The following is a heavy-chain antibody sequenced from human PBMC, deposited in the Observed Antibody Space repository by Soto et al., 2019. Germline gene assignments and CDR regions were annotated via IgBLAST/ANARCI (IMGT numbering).Heavy chain of an antibody. CDR2: IYYSGST. D-gene: IGHD6-13*01. Sequence: PSETLSLTCTVSGGSISSYYWSWIRQPPGKGLEWIGYIYYSGSTNYNPSLKSRVTISVDTSKNQFSLKLSSVTAADTAVYYCARDASIAAAGNQRTNWFDPWGQGTLVTVSS. J-gene: IGHJ5*02. CDR1: GGSISSYY. V-gene: IGHV4-59*01. CDR3: ARDASIAAAGNQRTNWFDP.